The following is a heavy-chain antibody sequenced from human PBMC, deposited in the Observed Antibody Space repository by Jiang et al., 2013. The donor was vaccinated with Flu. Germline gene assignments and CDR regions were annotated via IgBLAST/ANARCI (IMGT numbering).Heavy chain of an antibody. Sequence: QLVESGAEVKKPGASVKVSCKASGYTFTSYYMHWVRQAPGQGLEWMGIINPSGGSTSYAQKFQGRVTMTRDTSTSTVYMELSSLRSEDTAVYYCARGGGYCSSTSCYWPDYFDYWGQGTLVTVSS. CDR3: ARGGGYCSSTSCYWPDYFDY. CDR2: INPSGGST. V-gene: IGHV1-46*01. D-gene: IGHD2-2*01. CDR1: GYTFTSYY. J-gene: IGHJ4*02.